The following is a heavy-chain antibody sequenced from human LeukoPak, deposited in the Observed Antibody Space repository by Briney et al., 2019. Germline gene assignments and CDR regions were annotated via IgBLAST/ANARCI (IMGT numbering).Heavy chain of an antibody. CDR3: ASYLRSGQERVY. J-gene: IGHJ4*02. CDR2: ISYDGSNK. D-gene: IGHD3-3*01. CDR1: GFTFSSYA. V-gene: IGHV3-30*04. Sequence: GRSLRLSCAASGFTFSSYAMHWVRQAPGKGLEWVAVISYDGSNKYYADSVKGRFTISRDNSKNTLYLQMNSLRAEGTAVYYCASYLRSGQERVYWGQGTLSPSPQ.